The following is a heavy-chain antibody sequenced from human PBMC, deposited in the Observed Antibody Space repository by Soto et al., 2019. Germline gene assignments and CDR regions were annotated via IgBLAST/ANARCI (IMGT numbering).Heavy chain of an antibody. CDR2: IWYDGSNK. V-gene: IGHV3-33*01. D-gene: IGHD5-18*01. CDR1: GFTFSSYG. J-gene: IGHJ5*02. Sequence: PGGSLRLSCAASGFTFSSYGMHWVRQAPGKGLEWVAVIWYDGSNKYYADSVKGRFTISRDNSKNTLYLQMNSLRAEDTAVYYCARSLNGYSYGAWGQGTLVTVSS. CDR3: ARSLNGYSYGA.